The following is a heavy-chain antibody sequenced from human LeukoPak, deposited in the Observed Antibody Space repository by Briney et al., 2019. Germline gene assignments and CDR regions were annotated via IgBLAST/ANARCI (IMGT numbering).Heavy chain of an antibody. CDR2: IYSGGST. CDR3: AKDPTGYSSSWYDGWFDP. CDR1: GFTVSSNY. D-gene: IGHD6-13*01. J-gene: IGHJ5*02. Sequence: PGGSLRLSCAASGFTVSSNYMSWVRQAPGKGLEWVSVIYSGGSTYYADSVKGRFTISRDNSKNTLYLQMNSLRAEDTAVYYCAKDPTGYSSSWYDGWFDPWGQGTLVTVSS. V-gene: IGHV3-53*01.